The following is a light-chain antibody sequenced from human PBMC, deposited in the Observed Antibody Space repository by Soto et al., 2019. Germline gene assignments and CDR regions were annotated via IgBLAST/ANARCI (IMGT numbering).Light chain of an antibody. CDR2: GAS. CDR3: QHRKNWPWT. Sequence: PREIVTLSCRASQSVSITYLTWFQQKPGQAPRLLIYGASTRATGVPARFSGSGSGTGCTLTISSLQPEEFAVYFCQHRKNWPWTFGRGTKVDI. CDR1: QSVSITY. J-gene: IGKJ1*01. V-gene: IGKV3D-20*02.